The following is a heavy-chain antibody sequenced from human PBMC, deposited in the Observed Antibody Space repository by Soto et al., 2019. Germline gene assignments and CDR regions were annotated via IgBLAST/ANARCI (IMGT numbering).Heavy chain of an antibody. CDR3: ARVLGQDSTGHFQH. Sequence: QVQLVQSGAEVKKPGSSVKVSCKASGGSFNSYAVSWVRQAPGQGLEWMGGIIPIFGSPNYAQKFQGRVTITADESTSTAYMELSSLRSEDTAVYYCARVLGQDSTGHFQHWGQGTLVTVSS. V-gene: IGHV1-69*12. CDR2: IIPIFGSP. CDR1: GGSFNSYA. D-gene: IGHD3-16*01. J-gene: IGHJ1*01.